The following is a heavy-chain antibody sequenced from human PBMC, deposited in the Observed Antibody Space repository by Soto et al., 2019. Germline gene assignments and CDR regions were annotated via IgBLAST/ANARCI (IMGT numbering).Heavy chain of an antibody. CDR1: GGTFSSYT. J-gene: IGHJ4*02. Sequence: QVQLVQSGAEVKKPGSSVKVSCKASGGTFSSYTISWVRQAPGQGLEWMGRIIPILGIANYAQKFQGRVTITADKSTSTAYMELSSLRSEDTAVYYCARERGGMATFDNWGQGTLVTVSS. V-gene: IGHV1-69*08. CDR3: ARERGGMATFDN. CDR2: IIPILGIA. D-gene: IGHD5-12*01.